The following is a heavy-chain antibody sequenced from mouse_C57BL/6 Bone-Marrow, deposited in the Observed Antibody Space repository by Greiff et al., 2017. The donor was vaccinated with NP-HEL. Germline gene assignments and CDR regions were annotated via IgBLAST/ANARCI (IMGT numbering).Heavy chain of an antibody. V-gene: IGHV1-7*01. J-gene: IGHJ4*01. CDR1: GYTFTSYW. CDR2: INPSSGYT. D-gene: IGHD1-1*01. CDR3: ALPYYDGSRYYYAMDY. Sequence: VQLQQSGAELAKPGASVKLSCKASGYTFTSYWMHWVKQRPGQGLEWIGYINPSSGYTKYNQKFKDKATLTADKSSSTAYMQLSSLTYEDSAVYYCALPYYDGSRYYYAMDYWGQGTSDTVSS.